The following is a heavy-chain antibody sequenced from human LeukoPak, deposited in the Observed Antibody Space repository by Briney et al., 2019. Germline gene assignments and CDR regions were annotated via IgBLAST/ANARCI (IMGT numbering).Heavy chain of an antibody. CDR1: GGTLSSYA. CDR2: IIPIFGTA. J-gene: IGHJ4*02. Sequence: SVKVSCKASGGTLSSYAISWVRQAPGQGLEWMGGIIPIFGTANYAQKFQGRVTITADESTSTAYMELSSLRSEDTAVYYCYSGSYYVADFDYWGQGTLVTVSS. CDR3: YSGSYYVADFDY. V-gene: IGHV1-69*13. D-gene: IGHD1-26*01.